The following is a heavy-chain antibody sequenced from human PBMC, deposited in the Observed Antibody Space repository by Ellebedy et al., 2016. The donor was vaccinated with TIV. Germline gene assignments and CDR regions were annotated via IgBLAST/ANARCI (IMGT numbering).Heavy chain of an antibody. Sequence: GESLKISCAASGFAFSSYTMNWVRQAPGKGLEWVSSISDSSTSIYYADSVKGRFTISRDNAKNSLYLQMNSLRAEDTAVYYCARELPIGRLYFDIWGQGTMVTVSS. CDR2: ISDSSTSI. V-gene: IGHV3-21*01. CDR3: ARELPIGRLYFDI. J-gene: IGHJ3*02. CDR1: GFAFSSYT. D-gene: IGHD1-26*01.